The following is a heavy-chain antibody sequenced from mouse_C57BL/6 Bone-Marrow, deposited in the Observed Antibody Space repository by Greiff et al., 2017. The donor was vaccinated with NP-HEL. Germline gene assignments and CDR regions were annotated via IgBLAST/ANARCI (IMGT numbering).Heavy chain of an antibody. Sequence: VQRVESGPELVKPGASVKISCKASGYAFSSSWMNWVKQRPGKGLEWIGRIYPGDGDTNYNGKFKGKATLTADKSSSTAYMQLSSLTSEDSAVYFCARDLYGNCYWGQGTTLTVSS. D-gene: IGHD2-1*01. CDR2: IYPGDGDT. CDR1: GYAFSSSW. J-gene: IGHJ2*01. CDR3: ARDLYGNCY. V-gene: IGHV1-82*01.